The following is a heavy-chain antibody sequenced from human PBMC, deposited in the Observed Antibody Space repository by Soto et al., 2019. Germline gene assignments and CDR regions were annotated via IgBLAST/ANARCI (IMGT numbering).Heavy chain of an antibody. Sequence: QVQLQQWVAGLLKPSETLSLTCAVYGGSFSTYYWNWIRQPPGKGLEWIGEINHSGSTNYNPSLKSRVTISEDTSKNQVSLKLSSVTAADTAVYYCARDSESGSHWGQGTLVTVSS. CDR1: GGSFSTYY. CDR3: ARDSESGSH. D-gene: IGHD1-26*01. J-gene: IGHJ4*02. CDR2: INHSGST. V-gene: IGHV4-34*01.